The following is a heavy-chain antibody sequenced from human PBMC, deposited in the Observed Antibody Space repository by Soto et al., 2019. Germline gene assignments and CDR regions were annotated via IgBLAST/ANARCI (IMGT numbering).Heavy chain of an antibody. J-gene: IGHJ4*02. D-gene: IGHD2-2*01. CDR2: ISTSGTTI. CDR3: AKDTYSSSWYF. CDR1: GFTFSSYE. Sequence: EVQLVESGGGLVQPGGSLRLSCAASGFTFSSYEMNWVRQAPGKGLEWVSYISTSGTTIYYADSVKGRFTISRDNAKNSLYLQMNSLRAEDTALYFCAKDTYSSSWYFWGQGTLVTVSS. V-gene: IGHV3-48*03.